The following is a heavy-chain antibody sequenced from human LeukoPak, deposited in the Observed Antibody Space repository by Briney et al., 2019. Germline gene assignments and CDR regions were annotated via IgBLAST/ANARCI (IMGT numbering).Heavy chain of an antibody. CDR2: ITVSGDDT. J-gene: IGHJ4*02. CDR3: AKAPALYCSSSTCYVDY. D-gene: IGHD2-2*01. Sequence: GGSLRLSCDASGFNIRKYGMTWVRQAPGKGLEWVSTITVSGDDTFYADSVKGRFTISRDNSKNTLFLQMNGLRAEDTAVYYCAKAPALYCSSSTCYVDYWGQGTPVIVSS. CDR1: GFNIRKYG. V-gene: IGHV3-23*01.